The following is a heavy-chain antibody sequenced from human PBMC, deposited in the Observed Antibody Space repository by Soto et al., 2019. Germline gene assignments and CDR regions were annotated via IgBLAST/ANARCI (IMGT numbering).Heavy chain of an antibody. Sequence: QVQLVQSGAEVKNPGSSVRVSCTTSGFTFNVYGIHWVRQAPGQGLEWMGGLIPIYDEPNYAQKFQGRVTITADKSKATVYLELNSLRSEDTAVYFCARVRDPHLDHYGLDVWGQGTTVTVSS. V-gene: IGHV1-69*06. CDR1: GFTFNVYG. CDR3: ARVRDPHLDHYGLDV. CDR2: LIPIYDEP. J-gene: IGHJ6*02.